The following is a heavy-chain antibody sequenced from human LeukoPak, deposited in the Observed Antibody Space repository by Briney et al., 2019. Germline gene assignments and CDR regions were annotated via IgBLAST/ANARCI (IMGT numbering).Heavy chain of an antibody. CDR1: GFTFSGYA. V-gene: IGHV3-30*01. CDR3: ARVGSGGY. J-gene: IGHJ4*02. CDR2: ISYDGSNK. Sequence: PGGSLRLSCAASGFTFSGYAMHWVRQAPGKGLEGVAVISYDGSNKYYADSVKGRFTISRDNSKNTLYLQMNSLRAEDTAVYYCARVGSGGYWGQGTLVTVSS. D-gene: IGHD1-1*01.